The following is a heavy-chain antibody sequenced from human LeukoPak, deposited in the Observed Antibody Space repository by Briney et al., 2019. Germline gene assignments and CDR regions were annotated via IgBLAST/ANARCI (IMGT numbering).Heavy chain of an antibody. CDR3: ARTYYYGSGSYYDRRDGFDI. V-gene: IGHV4-39*07. D-gene: IGHD3-10*01. Sequence: NASETLSLTCTASGGSISTSNYFWGWIRQPPGKGLEWIGTISYSGTTYYNPSLKSRVTMAVDTSNNQFSLKVNSVTAADTAVYYCARTYYYGSGSYYDRRDGFDIWGQGTMVTVSS. CDR1: GGSISTSNYF. J-gene: IGHJ3*02. CDR2: ISYSGTT.